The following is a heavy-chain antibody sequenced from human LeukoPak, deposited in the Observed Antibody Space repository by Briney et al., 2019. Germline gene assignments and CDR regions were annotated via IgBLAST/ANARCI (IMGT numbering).Heavy chain of an antibody. V-gene: IGHV3-64*01. CDR1: GFTFSSYA. D-gene: IGHD3-10*01. J-gene: IGHJ6*03. CDR2: ISSNGGST. CDR3: ARDSARWFGELFYYYYMDV. Sequence: GGSLRLSCAASGFTFSSYAMHWVRQAPGKGLEYVSAISSNGGSTYYANSVKGRFTISRDNSKNTLYLQMGSLRAEDMAVYYCARDSARWFGELFYYYYMDVWGKGTTVTISS.